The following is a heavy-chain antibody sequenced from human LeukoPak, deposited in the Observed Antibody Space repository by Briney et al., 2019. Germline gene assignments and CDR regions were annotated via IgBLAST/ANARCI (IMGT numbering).Heavy chain of an antibody. J-gene: IGHJ5*02. CDR2: IHSRGTT. Sequence: SETLSLTCTVSGASITSSSAYNWGWIRRPPGKGLEWIGTIHSRGTTYYNPSLVSRVTISVDTSKNQFSLNLRSVTAADTAVYYCARLPTGYPNWFDPWGQGTLVTVSS. CDR1: GASITSSSAYN. CDR3: ARLPTGYPNWFDP. D-gene: IGHD4-17*01. V-gene: IGHV4-39*01.